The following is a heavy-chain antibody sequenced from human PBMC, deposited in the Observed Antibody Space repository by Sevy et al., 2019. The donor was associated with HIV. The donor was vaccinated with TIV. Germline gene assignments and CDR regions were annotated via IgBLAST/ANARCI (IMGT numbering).Heavy chain of an antibody. V-gene: IGHV3-7*01. CDR2: IKQDGSEK. D-gene: IGHD2-21*01. J-gene: IGHJ6*02. CDR3: ARDLWWSGRYYYYYGIDV. CDR1: GFTFSSYW. Sequence: GEALKISCAASGFTFSSYWMSSVRQAPGKGLEWVANIKQDGSEKYYVDSVKGRFTISRDNAKNSLYLQMNSLRAEDTAVYYCARDLWWSGRYYYYYGIDVWGQGTTVTVSS.